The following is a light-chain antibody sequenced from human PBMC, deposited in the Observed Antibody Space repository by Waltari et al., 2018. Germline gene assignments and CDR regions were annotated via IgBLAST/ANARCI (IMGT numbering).Light chain of an antibody. CDR2: DVS. CDR1: SRAVGGYNY. J-gene: IGLJ2*01. Sequence: QSALTQPRSVPGSPGQSVPIPCPGTSRAVGGYNYDSWYQQSPGKAPKLMIYDVSKRPSGVPDRFSGSKSGNTASLTISGLQAEDEADYYCCSYAGSKGVFGGGTKLTVL. V-gene: IGLV2-11*01. CDR3: CSYAGSKGV.